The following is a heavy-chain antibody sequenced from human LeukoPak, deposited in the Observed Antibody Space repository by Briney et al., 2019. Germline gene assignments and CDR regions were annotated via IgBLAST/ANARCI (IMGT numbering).Heavy chain of an antibody. D-gene: IGHD5-12*01. V-gene: IGHV3-23*01. Sequence: GGSLRLSCAGSGFTFSSHGMNWVRQAPGKGLEWVSGISRGGGPTYYADSVKGRFTISRDDSKNTLYLQMKNRRAEDTAVYYCAKDGAWLRFDDWGQGILVTVSS. CDR1: GFTFSSHG. J-gene: IGHJ4*02. CDR3: AKDGAWLRFDD. CDR2: ISRGGGPT.